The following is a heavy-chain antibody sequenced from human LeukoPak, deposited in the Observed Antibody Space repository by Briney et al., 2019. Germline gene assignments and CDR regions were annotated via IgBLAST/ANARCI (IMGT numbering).Heavy chain of an antibody. J-gene: IGHJ4*02. CDR2: IKSKNQGGTT. CDR1: GFTFNYAW. Sequence: GGSLRLSCAASGFTFNYAWMSWVRQAPGKGLEWVGRIKSKNQGGTTDYAAPVKGRFTISRDDSKNTLYLQMSSLKTEDTGVYYCIAGTGTTDFDYWGQGTLVTVSS. V-gene: IGHV3-15*01. D-gene: IGHD1-1*01. CDR3: IAGTGTTDFDY.